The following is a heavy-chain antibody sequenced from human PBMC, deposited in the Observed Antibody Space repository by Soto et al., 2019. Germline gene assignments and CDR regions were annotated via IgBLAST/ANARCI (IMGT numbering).Heavy chain of an antibody. CDR3: ACSRRPARLGPKGAIDY. J-gene: IGHJ4*02. CDR2: IDTDGSTT. Sequence: EVHLVESGGAVVQPGGSLRLSCATSGFTFSNYWMHWVRQVPGRGLVWVSRIDTDGSTTSYADFAKGRFTISRDNAKSTLSLQMNSLRDEETAIYYCACSRRPARLGPKGAIDYWGQGTLVTVSS. CDR1: GFTFSNYW. D-gene: IGHD2-15*01. V-gene: IGHV3-74*01.